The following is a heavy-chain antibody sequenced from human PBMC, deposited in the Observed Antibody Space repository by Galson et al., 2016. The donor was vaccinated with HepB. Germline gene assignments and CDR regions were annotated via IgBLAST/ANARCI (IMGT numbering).Heavy chain of an antibody. CDR1: GYTFTSYG. CDR2: ISGYNENA. V-gene: IGHV1-18*01. CDR3: ATGYSSSHDAFDI. J-gene: IGHJ3*02. D-gene: IGHD6-13*01. Sequence: SVKVSCKASGYTFTSYGITWVRQAPGQGLEWMGWISGYNENAKYAQKLQGRVTMTTHTSTSTAYMELRSLRSDDTAVYYCATGYSSSHDAFDIWGQGTMVTVSS.